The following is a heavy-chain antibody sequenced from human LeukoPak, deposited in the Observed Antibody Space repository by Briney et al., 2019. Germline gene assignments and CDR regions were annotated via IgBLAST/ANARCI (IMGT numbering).Heavy chain of an antibody. J-gene: IGHJ4*02. CDR1: GYTFTGYY. D-gene: IGHD3-3*01. V-gene: IGHV1-2*02. CDR2: INPNSGGT. Sequence: ASVKVSCKASGYTFTGYYMHWVRQAPGQGLEWMGWINPNSGGTNYAQKFQGRVTMTRDTSISTAYMELSRLRSDDTAVYYCAREKPPITMQFDYWGQGTLVTVSS. CDR3: AREKPPITMQFDY.